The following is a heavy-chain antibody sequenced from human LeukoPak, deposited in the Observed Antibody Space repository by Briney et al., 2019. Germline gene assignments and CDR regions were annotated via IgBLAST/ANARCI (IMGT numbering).Heavy chain of an antibody. J-gene: IGHJ4*02. CDR2: ISSSGSTI. Sequence: GGSLRLSCAASGFTFSDYYMSWIRQAPGKGLEWVSYISSSGSTIYYADSVKGRFTISRDNAKNSLYLQMNSLRAEDTAVYYCARDRLVLYGSGSYQRRGWYYFDYWGQGTLVTVSS. CDR1: GFTFSDYY. CDR3: ARDRLVLYGSGSYQRRGWYYFDY. D-gene: IGHD3-10*01. V-gene: IGHV3-11*01.